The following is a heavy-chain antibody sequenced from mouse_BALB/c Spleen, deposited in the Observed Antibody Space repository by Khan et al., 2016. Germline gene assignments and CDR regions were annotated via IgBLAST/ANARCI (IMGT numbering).Heavy chain of an antibody. V-gene: IGHV3-8*02. CDR2: INYSGST. J-gene: IGHJ3*01. CDR3: ASDYYGGYGFVY. Sequence: DVKLLESGPSLVKPSQTLSLTCSVTGDSITRSYWNWIRKFPGNKLEYMGYINYSGSTYYNPSLKSRISITRDTSKNQYYLQLTSVTTEDTATYXCASDYYGGYGFVYWGQGTLVTVSA. CDR1: GDSITRSY. D-gene: IGHD2-13*01.